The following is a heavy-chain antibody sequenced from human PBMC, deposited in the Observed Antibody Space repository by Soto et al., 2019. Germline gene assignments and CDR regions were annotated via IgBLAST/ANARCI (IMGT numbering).Heavy chain of an antibody. CDR1: GFTFSSYG. V-gene: IGHV3-30*18. D-gene: IGHD3-9*01. Sequence: PGGSLRLSCAASGFTFSSYGMHWVRQAPGKGLEWVAVISYDGSNKYYADSVKGRFTISRDNSKNTLYLQMNSLRAEDTAVYYCAKAGGYYDILTGYHYYYGMDVWGQGTTVTV. J-gene: IGHJ6*02. CDR2: ISYDGSNK. CDR3: AKAGGYYDILTGYHYYYGMDV.